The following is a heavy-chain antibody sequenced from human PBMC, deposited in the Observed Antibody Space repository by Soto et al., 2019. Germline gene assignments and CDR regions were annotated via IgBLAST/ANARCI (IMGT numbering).Heavy chain of an antibody. CDR2: MNPNSGNT. V-gene: IGHV1-8*01. CDR1: GYTFTSYD. CDR3: ARGLVLLWFGALLHINYYYYVMDF. J-gene: IGHJ6*02. Sequence: ASVKVSFKASGYTFTSYDINWVRQATGQGLEWMGWMNPNSGNTGYAQKFQGRVTMTRNTSISTAYMELSRLRSEDTAVYYCARGLVLLWFGALLHINYYYYVMDFWGQGTMVTVSS. D-gene: IGHD3-10*01.